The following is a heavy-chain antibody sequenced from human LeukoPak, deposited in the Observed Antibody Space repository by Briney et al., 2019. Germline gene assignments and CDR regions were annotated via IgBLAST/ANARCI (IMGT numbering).Heavy chain of an antibody. J-gene: IGHJ4*02. CDR3: ASGVDTAMVPFDY. V-gene: IGHV3-7*01. D-gene: IGHD5-18*01. CDR2: IKQDGSEK. CDR1: GFTFSSYW. Sequence: PGGSLRLSCAASGFTFSSYWMSWVRQAPGKGLEWVANIKQDGSEKYYVDSGKGRFTISRDNAKNSLYLQMNSLRAEDTAVYYCASGVDTAMVPFDYWGQGTLVTVSS.